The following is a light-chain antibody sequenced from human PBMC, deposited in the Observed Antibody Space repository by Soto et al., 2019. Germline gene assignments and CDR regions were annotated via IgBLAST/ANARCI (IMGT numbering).Light chain of an antibody. V-gene: IGKV1-33*01. J-gene: IGKJ4*01. CDR2: DAS. CDR1: QDISNY. CDR3: QQYDNVPLT. Sequence: DIQMTQSPSSLSASVGDRVTITCQASQDISNYLNWYQQKPGKAPKLLIYDASNLETGVPSKFSGSGSETDFTFTISSLQPEDIATYYYQQYDNVPLTFGGGTKVEIK.